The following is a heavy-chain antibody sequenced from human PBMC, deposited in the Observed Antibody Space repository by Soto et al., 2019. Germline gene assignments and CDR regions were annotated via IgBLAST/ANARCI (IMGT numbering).Heavy chain of an antibody. CDR1: GGSVSRGSYY. V-gene: IGHV4-61*01. CDR3: ARAGGYSRGWDLKRGGPEEYRMDV. J-gene: IGHJ6*02. D-gene: IGHD6-19*01. Sequence: PSENLSLTCTVSGGSVSRGSYYWSWIRQPPGKGLDWIGYIYHSGSTNYNPSLKSRVTISVYTSKNQFSLKLSSVTAAHTAEYYCARAGGYSRGWDLKRGGPEEYRMDVWGRGTTVIGSS. CDR2: IYHSGST.